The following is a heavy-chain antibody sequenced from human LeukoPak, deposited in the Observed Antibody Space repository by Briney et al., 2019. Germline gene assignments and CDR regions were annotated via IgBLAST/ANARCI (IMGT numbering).Heavy chain of an antibody. J-gene: IGHJ6*02. D-gene: IGHD3-3*01. V-gene: IGHV1-69*13. CDR2: IIPIFGTA. Sequence: PEASVKVSCKASGGTFSSYAISWVRQAPGQGLEWMGGIIPIFGTANYTQKFQGRVTITADESTSTAYMELSSLRSGDTAVYYCARASITIFGVVIMVYYGMDVWGQGTTVTVSS. CDR1: GGTFSSYA. CDR3: ARASITIFGVVIMVYYGMDV.